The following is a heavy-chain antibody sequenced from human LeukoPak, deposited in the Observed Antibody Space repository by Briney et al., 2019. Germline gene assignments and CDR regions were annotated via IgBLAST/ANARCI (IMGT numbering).Heavy chain of an antibody. D-gene: IGHD4-23*01. Sequence: GGPLRLSCAASGFTFSSYWMNWVRQAPGKGLVWVSRIASDGSSTTYADSVKGRFSISRGNAKNTLYLQVNSLRVEDTAVYYCARGRPHGNDYWGQGTLVTVSS. CDR3: ARGRPHGNDY. J-gene: IGHJ4*02. CDR1: GFTFSSYW. V-gene: IGHV3-74*01. CDR2: IASDGSST.